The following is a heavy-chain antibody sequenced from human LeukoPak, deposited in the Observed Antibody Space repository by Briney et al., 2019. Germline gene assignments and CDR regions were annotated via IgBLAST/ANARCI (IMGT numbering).Heavy chain of an antibody. J-gene: IGHJ6*02. V-gene: IGHV3-43*02. CDR1: GFTVDDYA. CDR3: AKGGQTIYYYAMDV. CDR2: ISGDGDST. D-gene: IGHD4/OR15-4a*01. Sequence: GGSLRLSCAASGFTVDDYAMHWVRQAPGKGLEWVSLISGDGDSTYYADSVKGRFTISRDNSKNSLYLQMNSLRTEDTALYYCAKGGQTIYYYAMDVWGQGTTVTVSS.